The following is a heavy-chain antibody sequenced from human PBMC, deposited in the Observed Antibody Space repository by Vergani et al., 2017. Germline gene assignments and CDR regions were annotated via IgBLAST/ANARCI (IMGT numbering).Heavy chain of an antibody. D-gene: IGHD2-8*01. J-gene: IGHJ4*02. Sequence: QVQLQESGPGLVKPPGTLSLTCAVSGGSISSDNCWTWVRQSPGKGLEWIGEISRSGYTNYNPSLQSRVTISLDTSKNKFFLSLTSVTAADTAVYYCASSLMVGPSMAFDSWGQGTLVSVSS. CDR2: ISRSGYT. V-gene: IGHV4-4*03. CDR3: ASSLMVGPSMAFDS. CDR1: GGSISSDNC.